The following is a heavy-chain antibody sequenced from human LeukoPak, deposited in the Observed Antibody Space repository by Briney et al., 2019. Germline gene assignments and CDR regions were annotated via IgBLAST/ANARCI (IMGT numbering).Heavy chain of an antibody. D-gene: IGHD3-10*01. V-gene: IGHV3-30-3*01. CDR2: ISYEGGNK. Sequence: PGRSLRLSCAASGFIFSTYAMHWVRQAPGKGLEWVASISYEGGNKNYADSVKGRFTISRDNSKNTLSLQMNSLRPEDTALYYCARERFYGSGKAFDIWGQGTMVTVSS. CDR1: GFIFSTYA. J-gene: IGHJ3*02. CDR3: ARERFYGSGKAFDI.